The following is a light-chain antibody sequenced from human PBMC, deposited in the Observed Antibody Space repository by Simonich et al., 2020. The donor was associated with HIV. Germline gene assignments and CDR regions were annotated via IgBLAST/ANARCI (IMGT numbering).Light chain of an antibody. J-gene: IGLJ3*02. CDR3: SSYAGSNNWV. Sequence: QSALTQPPSASGSPGQSVTISCPGTRSDVGGYNYVSWYQQHPGKAPKLMIYEVSKRPAGVPDRFSGSKSDNTASLTVSGLQAEDEADYYCSSYAGSNNWVFGGGTKVTVL. CDR1: RSDVGGYNY. V-gene: IGLV2-8*01. CDR2: EVS.